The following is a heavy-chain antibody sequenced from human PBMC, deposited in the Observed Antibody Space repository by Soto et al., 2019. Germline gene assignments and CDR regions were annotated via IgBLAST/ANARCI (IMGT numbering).Heavy chain of an antibody. D-gene: IGHD3-10*01. CDR1: GFTFSSYS. CDR2: ISSSSNTI. CDR3: SLDRYYYNGRGAFDI. V-gene: IGHV3-48*01. Sequence: EVQLVESGGGLVQPGGSLRISCAASGFTFSSYSMNWVRQAPGKGLEWVSYISSSSNTIYADSVKGRFTISRDNAKNSLYLQMNSLRAEDTAVYYCSLDRYYYNGRGAFDIWGQGTMVTVSS. J-gene: IGHJ3*02.